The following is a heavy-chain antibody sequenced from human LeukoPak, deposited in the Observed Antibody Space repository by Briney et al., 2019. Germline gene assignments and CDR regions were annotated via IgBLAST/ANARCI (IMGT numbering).Heavy chain of an antibody. CDR1: GYSISSSYY. D-gene: IGHD3-22*01. V-gene: IGHV4-38-2*01. CDR2: IYHSGST. J-gene: IGHJ4*02. CDR3: ARTVDYYDSSAPYYFDY. Sequence: MASETLSLTCAVSGYSISSSYYWGWIRQPPGKGLEWIGSIYHSGSTYYNPSLKSRVTISVDTSKNQFSLKLSSVTAADTAVYYCARTVDYYDSSAPYYFDYWGQGTLVTVSS.